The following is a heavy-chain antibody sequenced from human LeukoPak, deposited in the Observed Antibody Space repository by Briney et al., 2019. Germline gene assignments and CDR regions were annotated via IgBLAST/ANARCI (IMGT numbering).Heavy chain of an antibody. CDR1: GFTFSSYH. D-gene: IGHD5-12*01. CDR2: ISSSTI. V-gene: IGHV3-48*02. CDR3: ARGDLLAMDY. J-gene: IGHJ4*02. Sequence: PGGSLRLSCAASGFTFSSYHMNWVRQAPGKGLEWVSYISSSTIYYADSVEGRFTISRDNAKNSLYLQMHSLRDEDTAVYYCARGDLLAMDYWGQGTLVTVSS.